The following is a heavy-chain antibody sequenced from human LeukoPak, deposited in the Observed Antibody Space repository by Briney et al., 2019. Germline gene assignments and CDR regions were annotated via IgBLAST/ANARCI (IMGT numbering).Heavy chain of an antibody. J-gene: IGHJ4*02. Sequence: GGFLRLSCAASGFTFSSYSMNWVRQAPGKGLEWVSSISSSSSYIYYADSVKGRFTISRDNAKNSLYLQMNSLRAEDTAVYYCARAGTRLVCSSTSCYIFDYWGQGTLVTVSS. V-gene: IGHV3-21*01. D-gene: IGHD2-2*02. CDR2: ISSSSSYI. CDR3: ARAGTRLVCSSTSCYIFDY. CDR1: GFTFSSYS.